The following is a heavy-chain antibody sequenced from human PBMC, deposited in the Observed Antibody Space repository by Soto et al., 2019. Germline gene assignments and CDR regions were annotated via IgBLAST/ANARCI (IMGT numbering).Heavy chain of an antibody. D-gene: IGHD2-15*01. V-gene: IGHV1-69*13. CDR3: ARGYCSGGSCYRPFDY. CDR2: IIPIFGKA. J-gene: IGHJ4*02. Sequence: SVKVSCTASGGTFSSYAISWVRQAPGQGLEWMGGIIPIFGKANYAQKFQGRVTITADESTSTAYMELSSLRSEDTAVYYCARGYCSGGSCYRPFDYWGQGTLVTVSS. CDR1: GGTFSSYA.